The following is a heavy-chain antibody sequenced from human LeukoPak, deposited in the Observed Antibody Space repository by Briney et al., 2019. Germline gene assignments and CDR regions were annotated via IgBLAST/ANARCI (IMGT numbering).Heavy chain of an antibody. CDR1: GGSISSRTYY. Sequence: SETLSLTCTVSGGSISSRTYYWAWIRQPPGKGLEWIGYIHYSGSTSYNPSLKSRLTISVDTSKNQFSLKLNSLTAADTAVYYCARHSNTWYEDYWGQGTLVTVSS. CDR3: ARHSNTWYEDY. V-gene: IGHV4-61*05. D-gene: IGHD6-13*01. CDR2: IHYSGST. J-gene: IGHJ4*02.